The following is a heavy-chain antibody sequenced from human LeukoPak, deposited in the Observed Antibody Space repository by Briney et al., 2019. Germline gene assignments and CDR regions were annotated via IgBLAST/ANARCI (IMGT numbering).Heavy chain of an antibody. CDR3: ARGVDSSGTLEIDY. CDR1: GGTFSSYA. J-gene: IGHJ4*02. V-gene: IGHV1-69*04. Sequence: SVKVSCKASGGTFSSYAISWVRQAPGQGLEWMGRIIPILGIANYAQKFQGRVTITADKSTSTAYMELSSLRSEDTAVYYCARGVDSSGTLEIDYWGQGTLVTVSS. CDR2: IIPILGIA. D-gene: IGHD3-22*01.